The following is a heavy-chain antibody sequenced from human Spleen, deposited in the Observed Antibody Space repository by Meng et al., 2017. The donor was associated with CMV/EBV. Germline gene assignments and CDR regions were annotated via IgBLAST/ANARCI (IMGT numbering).Heavy chain of an antibody. CDR2: IYYSRST. J-gene: IGHJ4*01. CDR3: ASVPLGVPTMKH. CDR1: GGSVSSGSYY. D-gene: IGHD4/OR15-4a*01. Sequence: ESLKISCTVSGGSVSSGSYYWSWIRQPPGRGLEWIGFIYYSRSTNYNPSFESRVTISVDTSKNQVSLKLTSVTAADTAVYYCASVPLGVPTMKHWGHGTLVTVSS. V-gene: IGHV4-61*01.